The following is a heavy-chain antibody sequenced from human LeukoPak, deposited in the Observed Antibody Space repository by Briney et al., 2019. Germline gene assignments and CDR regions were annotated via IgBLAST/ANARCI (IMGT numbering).Heavy chain of an antibody. Sequence: PSETLSLTCTVSGGSISDFYWSWIRQPPGKGLEWIGHIFYSGSTNYSPPLKSRLTISVDTSKNQFSLKLSSVTAADTAIYYCARDRRGETVGTTLPHYYNGMDVWGQGTTVTVSS. CDR1: GGSISDFY. CDR2: IFYSGST. CDR3: ARDRRGETVGTTLPHYYNGMDV. J-gene: IGHJ6*02. D-gene: IGHD1-26*01. V-gene: IGHV4-59*01.